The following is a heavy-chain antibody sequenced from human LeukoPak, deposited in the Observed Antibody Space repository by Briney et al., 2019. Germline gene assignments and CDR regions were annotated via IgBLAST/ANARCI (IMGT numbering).Heavy chain of an antibody. CDR2: IYYSGST. CDR3: ARGTDSSGQTDY. CDR1: GGSISSYY. D-gene: IGHD3-22*01. Sequence: SETLSLTCTVSGGSISSYYWNWIRQPAGKGLEWIGSIYYSGSTYYNPSLKSRVTISVDTSKNQFSLKLSSVTAADTAVYYCARGTDSSGQTDYWGQGTLVTVSS. J-gene: IGHJ4*02. V-gene: IGHV4-59*08.